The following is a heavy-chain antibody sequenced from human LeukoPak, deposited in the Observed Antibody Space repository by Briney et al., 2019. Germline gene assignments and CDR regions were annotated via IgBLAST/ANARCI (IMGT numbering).Heavy chain of an antibody. J-gene: IGHJ5*02. D-gene: IGHD4-11*01. CDR3: AREVPTVTTNWFDP. CDR1: GGSISSGSYY. Sequence: SETLSLTCTVSGGSISSGSYYWSWIRQPAGKGLEWIGRIYTSGSTNYNPSLTSRVTISVDTSKNQFSLKLSSVTAADTAVYYCAREVPTVTTNWFDPWGQGTLVTVSS. V-gene: IGHV4-61*02. CDR2: IYTSGST.